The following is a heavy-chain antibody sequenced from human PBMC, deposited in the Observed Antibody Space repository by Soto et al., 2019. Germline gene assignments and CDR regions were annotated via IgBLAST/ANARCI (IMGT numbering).Heavy chain of an antibody. CDR3: ARAQEGVVRAVWGKNTKAYYFYATDV. CDR1: EFTFSSYT. V-gene: IGHV3-21*02. J-gene: IGHJ6*04. Sequence: VQLVESGGGLVRPGGSLRLSCAASEFTFSSYTMNWVRQAPGKGLEWVSSISSSSDYIYYAASLKGRLTISRDNARNSLYLKRRSLIAEDTAIYFRARAQEGVVRAVWGKNTKAYYFYATDVWGKGTTVTVSS. CDR2: ISSSSDYI. D-gene: IGHD3-10*01.